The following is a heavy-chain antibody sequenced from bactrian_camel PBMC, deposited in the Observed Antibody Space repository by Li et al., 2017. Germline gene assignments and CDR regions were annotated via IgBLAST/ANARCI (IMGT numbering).Heavy chain of an antibody. CDR3: AATAGLRVPGNYALLATMDFTY. CDR1: GYSRENYC. CDR2: IDNDGTT. Sequence: HVQLVESGGGSVLPDGSLRLSCAASGYSRENYCMGWFRGSEREGVAAIDNDGTTSYADSVKGRFTISKDNAKNTLYLQMNSLQPDDTAMYYCAATAGLRVPGNYALLATMDFTYWGQGTQVTVS. V-gene: IGHV3S53*01. J-gene: IGHJ6*01. D-gene: IGHD4*01.